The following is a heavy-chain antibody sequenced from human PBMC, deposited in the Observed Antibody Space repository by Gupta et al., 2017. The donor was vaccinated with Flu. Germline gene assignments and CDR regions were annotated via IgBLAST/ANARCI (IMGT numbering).Heavy chain of an antibody. CDR1: GGTFSSYA. CDR3: ARERGRTGYYIPPYYYGMDV. Sequence: QVQLVQSGAEVKKPGSSVKVSCKASGGTFSSYAISWVRQAPGQGLEWMGGIIPIFGTANYAQKFQGRVTITADKSTSTAYMELSSLRSEDTAVYYCARERGRTGYYIPPYYYGMDVWGQGTTVTVSS. CDR2: IIPIFGTA. D-gene: IGHD3/OR15-3a*01. V-gene: IGHV1-69*06. J-gene: IGHJ6*02.